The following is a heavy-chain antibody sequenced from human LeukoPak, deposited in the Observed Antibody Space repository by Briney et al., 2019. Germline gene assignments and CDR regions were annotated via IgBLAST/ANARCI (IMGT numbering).Heavy chain of an antibody. CDR1: GYTFTSYG. V-gene: IGHV1-24*01. CDR2: FDPEDGET. Sequence: ASVKVSCKASGYTFTSYGISWVRQAPGQGLEWMGGFDPEDGETIYAQRFQGRVTTTEDTSTDTAYMELSSLRSEDTAMYYCATLAPTRYSSGWYLSRFDCWGQGTLVTVSS. D-gene: IGHD6-19*01. CDR3: ATLAPTRYSSGWYLSRFDC. J-gene: IGHJ4*02.